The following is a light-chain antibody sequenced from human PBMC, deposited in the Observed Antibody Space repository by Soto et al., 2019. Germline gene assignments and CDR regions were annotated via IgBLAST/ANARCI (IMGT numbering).Light chain of an antibody. CDR3: QQYNNWPPWT. CDR1: QSVSSN. Sequence: EIVMTQSPATLSVSPGERATLSCRARQSVSSNLAWYQQKPGQAPRLLIYGASTRATGIPARFSGSGSATEFTLTISSLQSEDFAVYYCQQYNNWPPWTFGQGTKVEIE. J-gene: IGKJ1*01. CDR2: GAS. V-gene: IGKV3-15*01.